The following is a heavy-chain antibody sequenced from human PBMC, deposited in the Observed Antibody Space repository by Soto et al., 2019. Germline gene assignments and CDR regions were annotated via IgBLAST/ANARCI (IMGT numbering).Heavy chain of an antibody. CDR1: GGTFSSYA. J-gene: IGHJ5*02. D-gene: IGHD3-3*01. CDR2: IIPIFGTA. Sequence: KVSCKASGGTFSSYAISWVRQAPGQGLEWMGGIIPIFGTANYAQKFQGRVTITADESTSTAYMELSSLRSEDMAVYYCAKACITIFGVLSVLARSGKGTLVTVSS. V-gene: IGHV1-69*01. CDR3: AKACITIFGVLSVLAR.